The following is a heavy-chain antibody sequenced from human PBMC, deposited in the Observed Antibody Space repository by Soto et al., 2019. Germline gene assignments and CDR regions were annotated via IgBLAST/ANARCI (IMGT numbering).Heavy chain of an antibody. CDR1: EFTVSSNY. CDR2: IYSGGST. CDR3: AGRAGATNYGMDV. V-gene: IGHV3-53*01. Sequence: QAGGSLRLSCAASEFTVSSNYMNWVRQAPGKGLECVSTIYSGGSTYYADSVKGRFTISRDNSKNTLYLQMNNLRAEDTAVYYCAGRAGATNYGMDVWGQGTTVTVSS. D-gene: IGHD1-26*01. J-gene: IGHJ6*02.